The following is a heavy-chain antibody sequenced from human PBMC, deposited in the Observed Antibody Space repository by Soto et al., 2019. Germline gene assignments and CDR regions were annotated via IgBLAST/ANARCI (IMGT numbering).Heavy chain of an antibody. V-gene: IGHV3-30-3*01. J-gene: IGHJ6*02. Sequence: AGGSLRLSCAASGFTFISYAMHWVRQAPCKGLEWVAVISYDGSNKYYADSVKGRFTISRDNSKNTLYLQMNSLRAEDTAVYYCARGPSYYDFWSGYRNYYYGMDVWGQGTTVTVS. CDR2: ISYDGSNK. D-gene: IGHD3-3*01. CDR1: GFTFISYA. CDR3: ARGPSYYDFWSGYRNYYYGMDV.